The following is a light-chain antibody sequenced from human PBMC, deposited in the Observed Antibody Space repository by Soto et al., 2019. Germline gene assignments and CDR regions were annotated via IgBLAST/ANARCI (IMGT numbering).Light chain of an antibody. CDR2: GAS. V-gene: IGKV3-20*01. CDR1: QSVSSRY. CDR3: QQFGSSSYT. Sequence: EIVLTQSPGTLSLSAGERATLSCRVSQSVSSRYLAWYQQKSGQAPRLLVSGASSRASGIPDRFSGSGSGTDFTLTISGLEPEDFAVYYCQQFGSSSYTFGQGTKLEIK. J-gene: IGKJ2*01.